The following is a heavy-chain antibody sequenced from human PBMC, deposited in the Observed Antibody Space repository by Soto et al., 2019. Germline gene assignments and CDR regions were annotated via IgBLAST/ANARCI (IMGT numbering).Heavy chain of an antibody. V-gene: IGHV4-34*01. Sequence: SETLSLTCSVYGGAFSGYYWSWIRHPPGKGLEWIGEINHSGSTNYNPSLKSRVNISVDTSKNQFSLKLSSVTAADTAVYYCAMYYYDSSGSYAFDIWGKGTMVTVSS. J-gene: IGHJ3*02. CDR3: AMYYYDSSGSYAFDI. CDR1: GGAFSGYY. CDR2: INHSGST. D-gene: IGHD3-22*01.